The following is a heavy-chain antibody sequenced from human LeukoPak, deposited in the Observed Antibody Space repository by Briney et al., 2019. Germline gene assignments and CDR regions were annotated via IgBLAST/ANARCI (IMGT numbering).Heavy chain of an antibody. D-gene: IGHD3-10*01. J-gene: IGHJ4*02. Sequence: GASVTVSCKASGGTFSSYAISWVRQAPGQGLEWMGGIIPIFGTANYAQKFQGRVTITADESTSTAYMELSSLRSEDTAVYYCASRITMVSGFDYWGQGTLVTVSS. V-gene: IGHV1-69*13. CDR2: IIPIFGTA. CDR1: GGTFSSYA. CDR3: ASRITMVSGFDY.